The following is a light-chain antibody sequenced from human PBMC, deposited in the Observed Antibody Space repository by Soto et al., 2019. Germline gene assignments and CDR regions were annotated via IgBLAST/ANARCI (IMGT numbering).Light chain of an antibody. CDR2: EVS. Sequence: QSALTQPASVSGSPGQSITISCTGTSSDVGVYNYVSWYQQHAGKAPKLMIYEVSNRPSGVSNRFSGSKSGNTASLTISGLQAEDEADYYCSSYTSSSTRVFGGGTKLTVL. V-gene: IGLV2-14*01. CDR1: SSDVGVYNY. J-gene: IGLJ3*02. CDR3: SSYTSSSTRV.